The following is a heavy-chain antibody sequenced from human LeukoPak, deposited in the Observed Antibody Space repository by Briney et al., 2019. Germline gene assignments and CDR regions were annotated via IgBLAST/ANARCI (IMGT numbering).Heavy chain of an antibody. J-gene: IGHJ6*03. CDR2: IIPIFGTA. Sequence: SVKVSCKASGGTFSSYAISWVRQAPGQGLEWMGGIIPIFGTANYAQKFQGRVTITADESTSTVYMELSSLRSEDTAVYYCARGSTVSAYYYYYMDVWGKGTTVTVSS. D-gene: IGHD4-11*01. V-gene: IGHV1-69*13. CDR1: GGTFSSYA. CDR3: ARGSTVSAYYYYYMDV.